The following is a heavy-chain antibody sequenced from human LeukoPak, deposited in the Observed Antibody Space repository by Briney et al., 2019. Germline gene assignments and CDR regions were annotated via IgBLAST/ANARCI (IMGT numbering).Heavy chain of an antibody. CDR2: IKQDGSEK. V-gene: IGHV3-7*04. CDR3: ARALYSSSSRVVD. D-gene: IGHD6-6*01. Sequence: PGGSLGLSCAASGFTFSSYWMSLVRQAPGKGLEWVANIKQDGSEKYYVDSVKGRFTISRDNAKNSLYLQMNSLRAEDTAVYYCARALYSSSSRVVDWGQGTLVTVSS. CDR1: GFTFSSYW. J-gene: IGHJ4*02.